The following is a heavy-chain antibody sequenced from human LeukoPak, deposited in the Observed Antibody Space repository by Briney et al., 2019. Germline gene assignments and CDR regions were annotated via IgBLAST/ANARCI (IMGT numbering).Heavy chain of an antibody. Sequence: SETLSLTCTVSGVSISSYYWSWIRQPPGKGLEWIGYIYYSGSTNYNPSLKSRVTISVDASKNQFSLKLSSVTAADTAVYYCARLDKSDYFDYWGQGTLVTVSS. V-gene: IGHV4-59*01. J-gene: IGHJ4*02. CDR1: GVSISSYY. CDR2: IYYSGST. D-gene: IGHD2-2*03. CDR3: ARLDKSDYFDY.